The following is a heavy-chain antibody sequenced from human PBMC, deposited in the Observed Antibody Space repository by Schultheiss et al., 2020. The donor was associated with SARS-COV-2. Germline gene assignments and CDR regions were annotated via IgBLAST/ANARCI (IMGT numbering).Heavy chain of an antibody. D-gene: IGHD6-13*01. CDR1: GFTFSSYA. CDR3: VKDAGGLATAGSFDY. V-gene: IGHV3-64D*06. Sequence: GGSLRLSCAASGFTFSSYAMHWVRQAPGKGLEYVSTINSDATTTYYADSVKDRFTISRDNSKNTLYLQMNSLRGDDVAVYYCVKDAGGLATAGSFDYWGQGTLVTVSS. J-gene: IGHJ4*02. CDR2: INSDATTT.